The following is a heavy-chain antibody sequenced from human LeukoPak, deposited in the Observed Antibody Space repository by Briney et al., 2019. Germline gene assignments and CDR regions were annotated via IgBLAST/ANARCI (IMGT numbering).Heavy chain of an antibody. J-gene: IGHJ4*02. CDR3: ARRDTAMVNFDY. CDR2: IYYSGST. CDR1: GGSISSCDYY. V-gene: IGHV4-30-4*08. Sequence: SETLSLTCTVSGGSISSCDYYWSWIRQPPGKGLEWIGYIYYSGSTYYNPSLKSRVTISVDTSKNQFSLKLSSVTAADTAVYYCARRDTAMVNFDYWGQGTLVTVSS. D-gene: IGHD5-18*01.